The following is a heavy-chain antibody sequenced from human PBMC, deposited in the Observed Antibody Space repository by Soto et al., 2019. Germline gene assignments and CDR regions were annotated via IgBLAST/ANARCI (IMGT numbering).Heavy chain of an antibody. Sequence: QVQLQESGPGLVKPSETLSLTCTVSGGSMSSYYWSWIRQPPGKGLEWIGCIYYSGSTNYNPSLKSRVTISVDTSKNQFSLKLNSVTAADTAVYYCARRWGGALDYWGQGTLVTVSS. V-gene: IGHV4-59*08. CDR2: IYYSGST. CDR1: GGSMSSYY. J-gene: IGHJ4*02. CDR3: ARRWGGALDY. D-gene: IGHD3-16*01.